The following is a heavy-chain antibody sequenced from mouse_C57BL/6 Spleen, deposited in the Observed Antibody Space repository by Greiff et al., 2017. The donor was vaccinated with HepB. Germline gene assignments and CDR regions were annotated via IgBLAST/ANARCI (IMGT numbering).Heavy chain of an antibody. J-gene: IGHJ3*01. D-gene: IGHD1-1*01. Sequence: VQLQQPGAELVRPGSSVKLSCKASGYTFTSYWMHWVKQRPIQGLEWIGNIDPSDSETHYNQKFKDKATLTVDKSSSTAYMQLSSLTSEDSAVYYCARRCYASSSAWFAYWGQGTLVTVSA. CDR2: IDPSDSET. CDR3: ARRCYASSSAWFAY. CDR1: GYTFTSYW. V-gene: IGHV1-52*01.